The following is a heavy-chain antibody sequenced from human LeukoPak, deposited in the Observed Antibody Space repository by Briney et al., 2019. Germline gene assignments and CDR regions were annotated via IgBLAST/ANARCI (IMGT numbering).Heavy chain of an antibody. V-gene: IGHV4-34*01. J-gene: IGHJ4*02. D-gene: IGHD5-12*01. CDR2: INHSGST. Sequence: SGTLSLTCAVYGGSFSGYYWSWIRQPPGKGLEWIGEINHSGSTNYNPSLKSRVTISVDTSKNQFSLKLSSVTAADTAVYYCARGRRIVAAMAPNDYWGQGTLVTVSS. CDR1: GGSFSGYY. CDR3: ARGRRIVAAMAPNDY.